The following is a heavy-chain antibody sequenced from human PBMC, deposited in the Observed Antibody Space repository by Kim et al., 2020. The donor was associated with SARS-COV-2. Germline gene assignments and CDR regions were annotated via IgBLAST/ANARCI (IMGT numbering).Heavy chain of an antibody. Sequence: GESLKISCKGSGYSFTSYWIGWVRQMPGKGLEWMGIIYPGDSDTRYSPSFQGQVTISADKSISTAYLQWSSLKASDTAMYYCARQPFYGYSSSSDYFDYWGQGTLVTVSS. D-gene: IGHD6-6*01. V-gene: IGHV5-51*01. CDR1: GYSFTSYW. CDR2: IYPGDSDT. J-gene: IGHJ4*02. CDR3: ARQPFYGYSSSSDYFDY.